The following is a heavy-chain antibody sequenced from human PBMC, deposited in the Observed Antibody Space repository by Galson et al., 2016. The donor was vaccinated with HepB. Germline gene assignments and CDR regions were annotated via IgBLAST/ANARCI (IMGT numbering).Heavy chain of an antibody. V-gene: IGHV3-7*03. Sequence: SLRLSCAASGFTFSDYWMSWVRQAPGKGLEWVADIMQHGSERSYVDSVKGRFSISRDDARNSLYLQMNSLRAEDTAVYYCARALTWDLAMVQFDYWGQGTLVTVSS. CDR3: ARALTWDLAMVQFDY. D-gene: IGHD5-18*01. CDR1: GFTFSDYW. CDR2: IMQHGSER. J-gene: IGHJ4*02.